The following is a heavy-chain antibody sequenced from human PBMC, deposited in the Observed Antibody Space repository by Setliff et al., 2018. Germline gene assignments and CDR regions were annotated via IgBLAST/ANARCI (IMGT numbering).Heavy chain of an antibody. V-gene: IGHV4-39*01. D-gene: IGHD6-25*01. CDR2: IFYNGMA. J-gene: IGHJ4*02. Sequence: LSLTCAVSGASIRNNYYWGWIRQSPGTGLEWIGSIFYNGMAYYNPSLKSRVTMSVDTSKNQFSLNLTSVTAADTAVYYCARASVVHAIAAGYWGQGTLVTVSS. CDR1: GASIRNNYY. CDR3: ARASVVHAIAAGY.